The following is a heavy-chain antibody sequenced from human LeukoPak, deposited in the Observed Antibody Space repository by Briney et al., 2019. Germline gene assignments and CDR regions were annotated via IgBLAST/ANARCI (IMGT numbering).Heavy chain of an antibody. J-gene: IGHJ4*02. D-gene: IGHD3-3*01. CDR1: GGSISSYY. CDR3: ARLANYDFWSAPGTFDY. CDR2: IYTSGGT. Sequence: PSETLSLTCTVSGGSISSYYWSWIRQPAGKGLEWIGRIYTSGGTNYNPSLKSRVTMSVDTSKNQFSLKLSSVTAADTAVYYCARLANYDFWSAPGTFDYWGQGTLVTVSS. V-gene: IGHV4-4*07.